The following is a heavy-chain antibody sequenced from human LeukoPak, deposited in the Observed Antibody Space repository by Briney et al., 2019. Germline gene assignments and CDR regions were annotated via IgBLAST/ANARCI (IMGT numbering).Heavy chain of an antibody. CDR3: ARDNSVRDEAWWFNP. CDR1: GFTVSSNS. CDR2: IYSDNT. D-gene: IGHD5-24*01. Sequence: GGSLRLSCTVSGFTVSSNSMSWVRQAPGKGLEWVSFIYSDNTHYSDSVKGRFTISRDNSKNTLYLQMHSLRAEDTAVYYCARDNSVRDEAWWFNPWGQGTLVTVSS. V-gene: IGHV3-53*01. J-gene: IGHJ5*02.